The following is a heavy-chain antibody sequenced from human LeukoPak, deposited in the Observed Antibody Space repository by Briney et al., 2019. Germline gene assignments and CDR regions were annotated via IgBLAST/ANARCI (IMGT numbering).Heavy chain of an antibody. Sequence: SETLSLTCTVSGGSVSSGPYYWGWIRQPPGEGLEWIGWENNYNASLKSRVIISVDRSKNQFSLTFISVTAADTAMYFCARETAERYRGSYFDYWGQGALVTVSS. CDR3: ARETAERYRGSYFDY. CDR1: GGSVSSGPYY. CDR2: WEN. J-gene: IGHJ4*02. V-gene: IGHV4-61*01. D-gene: IGHD1-26*01.